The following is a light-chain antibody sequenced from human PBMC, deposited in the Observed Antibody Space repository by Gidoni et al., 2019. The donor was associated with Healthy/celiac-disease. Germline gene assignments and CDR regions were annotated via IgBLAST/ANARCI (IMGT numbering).Light chain of an antibody. CDR2: DAA. CDR1: QDISNY. J-gene: IGKJ4*01. V-gene: IGKV1-33*01. Sequence: DIQLTQCPSSLSASVGDRVTINCQASQDISNYLTWYQQKPGKAPKCLIYDAANLETGVPSRFSGSGSGTDFTFTISSLQPEDIATYYCQQYDNLPLTCGGGTKVEIK. CDR3: QQYDNLPLT.